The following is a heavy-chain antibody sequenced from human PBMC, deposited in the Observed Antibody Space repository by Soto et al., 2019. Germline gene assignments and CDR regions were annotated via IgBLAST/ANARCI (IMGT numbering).Heavy chain of an antibody. CDR1: GFPFRTYA. CDR3: VRDRGYTGYDLEY. V-gene: IGHV3-48*02. D-gene: IGHD5-12*01. CDR2: INRNSGTI. Sequence: GGSLRLYCAASGFPFRTYAMNWVRQAPGKGLEWVSYINRNSGTIYFADSVKGRFTISRDNAKNSLYLQMNSLRDEDTAVYYCVRDRGYTGYDLEYWGQGTLVTVSS. J-gene: IGHJ4*02.